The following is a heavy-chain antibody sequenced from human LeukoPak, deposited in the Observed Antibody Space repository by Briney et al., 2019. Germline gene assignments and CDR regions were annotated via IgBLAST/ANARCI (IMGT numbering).Heavy chain of an antibody. J-gene: IGHJ4*02. CDR3: ARDPGVPATGSGLLHYFDY. V-gene: IGHV3-7*01. CDR1: GFTFSTYW. D-gene: IGHD2-2*01. CDR2: IKEDGSEK. Sequence: PGGSLRLSCAASGFTFSTYWMSWVRQAPGKGLEWVAYIKEDGSEKYYVDSVKGRFTISRDNAKNSLYLRMNSLRAEDTAVYYCARDPGVPATGSGLLHYFDYWGQGTLVTVSS.